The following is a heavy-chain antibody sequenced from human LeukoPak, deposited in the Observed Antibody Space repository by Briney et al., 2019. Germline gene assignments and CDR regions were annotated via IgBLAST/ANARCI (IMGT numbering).Heavy chain of an antibody. V-gene: IGHV3-23*01. CDR1: GFTFSSYD. CDR3: AKNRWGSVATPDS. CDR2: ISGSGSTT. Sequence: GGTLRLSCAASGFTFSSYDMSWVRQAPGKGLEWVSGISGSGSTTKYADSVKGRFTISRDNSKNTVYLQMNSLAIEDTAIYYCAKNRWGSVATPDSWGQGTVVTVSS. J-gene: IGHJ4*02. D-gene: IGHD5-12*01.